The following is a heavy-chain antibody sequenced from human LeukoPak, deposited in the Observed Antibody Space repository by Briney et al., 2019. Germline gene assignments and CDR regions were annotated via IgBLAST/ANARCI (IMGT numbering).Heavy chain of an antibody. D-gene: IGHD6-13*01. CDR3: AREEASAGEGYYYYGMDV. CDR1: GYTFTSYY. V-gene: IGHV1-46*01. CDR2: INPSGGST. J-gene: IGHJ6*02. Sequence: ASVKVSCKASGYTFTSYYMHWVRQAPGQGLEWMGIINPSGGSTSYAQKFQGRVTMTRDTSTRTAYMELSSLRSEDTAVYYCAREEASAGEGYYYYGMDVWGQGTTVTVSS.